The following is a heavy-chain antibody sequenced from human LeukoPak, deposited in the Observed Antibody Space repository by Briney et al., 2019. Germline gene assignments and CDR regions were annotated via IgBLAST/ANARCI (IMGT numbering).Heavy chain of an antibody. CDR1: GYTFTDYL. CDR2: INPSGGNT. Sequence: ASVKVSCKASGYTFTDYLINWVRQAPGQGLEWMGIINPSGGNTSYAQKFQGRVTMTRDTSTTTVYMELSSLSSEDTAMYYCARVLAVAGTVSLDFWGQGTLVTVSS. CDR3: ARVLAVAGTVSLDF. J-gene: IGHJ4*02. D-gene: IGHD6-19*01. V-gene: IGHV1-46*01.